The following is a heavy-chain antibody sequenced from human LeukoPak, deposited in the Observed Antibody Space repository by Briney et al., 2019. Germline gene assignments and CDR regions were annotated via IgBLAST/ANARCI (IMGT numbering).Heavy chain of an antibody. CDR1: GFTFSSYA. D-gene: IGHD6-13*01. J-gene: IGHJ3*02. Sequence: GGSLRLSCAASGFTFSSYAMSWVRQAPGKGLEWVSAISGSGGSTYYADSVKGRFTISRENAKNSLYLQMNSLRAGDTAVYYCARGIAATVDVFDIWGQGTMVTVSS. CDR3: ARGIAATVDVFDI. CDR2: ISGSGGST. V-gene: IGHV3-23*01.